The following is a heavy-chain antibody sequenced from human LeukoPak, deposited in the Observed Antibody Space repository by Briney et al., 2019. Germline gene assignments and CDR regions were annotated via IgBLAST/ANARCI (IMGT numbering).Heavy chain of an antibody. J-gene: IGHJ4*02. Sequence: PGGSLRLSCAASGFTFSSYSMNWVRQAPGKGLEWVSSISSSSSYIYYADSVKGRFTISRDNAKNSLYLQMNSLRAEDTAVYYCARVRGYDSSGYVLAYRGQGTLVTVSS. CDR1: GFTFSSYS. V-gene: IGHV3-21*01. D-gene: IGHD3-22*01. CDR3: ARVRGYDSSGYVLAY. CDR2: ISSSSSYI.